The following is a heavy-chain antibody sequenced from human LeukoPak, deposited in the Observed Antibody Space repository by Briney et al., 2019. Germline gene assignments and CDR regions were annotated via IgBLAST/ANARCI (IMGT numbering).Heavy chain of an antibody. CDR1: GYTFTSYY. D-gene: IGHD5-12*01. CDR3: ASMGGYDTLDY. J-gene: IGHJ4*02. Sequence: VASVKVSCKASGYTFTSYYMHWVRQAPGQGLEWMGIINPSGGSTSYAQKFQGRVTMTRNTSISTAYMELSSLRSEDTAVYYCASMGGYDTLDYWGQGTLVTVSS. CDR2: INPSGGST. V-gene: IGHV1-46*01.